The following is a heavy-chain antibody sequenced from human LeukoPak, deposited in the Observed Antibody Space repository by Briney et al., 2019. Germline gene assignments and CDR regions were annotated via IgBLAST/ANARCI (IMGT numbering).Heavy chain of an antibody. D-gene: IGHD3-10*01. J-gene: IGHJ4*02. CDR3: ARQELSYGSGSHFDY. V-gene: IGHV4-59*08. Sequence: SETLSLTCTVSGGSISTYYWTWIRQPPGKGLEWIGSISYSGSTNYSPSLEGRVTMSVDTSKNQFSLKLRAVTAAYTAVYFCARQELSYGSGSHFDYWGQGILVAVSS. CDR2: ISYSGST. CDR1: GGSISTYY.